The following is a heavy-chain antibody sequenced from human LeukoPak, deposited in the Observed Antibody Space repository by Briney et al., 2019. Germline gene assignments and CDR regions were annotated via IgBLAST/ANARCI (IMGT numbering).Heavy chain of an antibody. CDR3: ARREWFGELSPDWFDP. J-gene: IGHJ5*02. V-gene: IGHV4-39*01. D-gene: IGHD3-10*01. CDR2: IYYSGST. CDR1: GGSISSSSYY. Sequence: PSETLSLTCTVSGGSISSSSYYWGWIRQPPGKGLEWIGSIYYSGSTYYNPSLKSRVTISVDTSKNQFSLKLSSVTAADTAVYYCARREWFGELSPDWFDPWGQGTLVTVSS.